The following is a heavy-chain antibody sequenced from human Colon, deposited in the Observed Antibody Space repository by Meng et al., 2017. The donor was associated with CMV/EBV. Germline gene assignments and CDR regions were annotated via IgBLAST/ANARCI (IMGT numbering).Heavy chain of an antibody. CDR3: ARAPYCSGGSCYYYYYYGLDV. Sequence: SETLSLTCNVSGDSTSNYYWSWIRQPPGKGLEWIGNIYYSGTTNYNPSLESRVIISVDTSKKHFSLRLSSVTAADTAVYYCARAPYCSGGSCYYYYYYGLDVWGQGTTVTVS. D-gene: IGHD2-15*01. CDR2: IYYSGTT. J-gene: IGHJ6*02. CDR1: GDSTSNYY. V-gene: IGHV4-59*01.